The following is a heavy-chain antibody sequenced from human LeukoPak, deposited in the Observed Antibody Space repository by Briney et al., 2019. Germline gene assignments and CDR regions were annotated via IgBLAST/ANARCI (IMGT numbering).Heavy chain of an antibody. D-gene: IGHD6-19*01. CDR3: ARRHSGAWSLQH. CDR1: GGSISTYY. J-gene: IGHJ1*01. Sequence: SETLSLTCTVSGGSISTYYWSWIRQPPGKGLEWIGYIYYSGSTNNNPSLKSRVTTSVDTSKNQFSLKLSSVTAADTAVYYCARRHSGAWSLQHWGQGTLVTVSS. CDR2: IYYSGST. V-gene: IGHV4-59*08.